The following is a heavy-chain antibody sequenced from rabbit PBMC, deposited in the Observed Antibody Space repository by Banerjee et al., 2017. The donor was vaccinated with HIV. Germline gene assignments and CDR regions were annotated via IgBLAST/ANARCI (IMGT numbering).Heavy chain of an antibody. J-gene: IGHJ4*01. V-gene: IGHV1S45*01. Sequence: QEQLVESGGGLVQPEGSLTLTCKASGFDFSSNAMCWVRQAPGKGLEWIGCIYTGSDHTYYASWAKGRFTISKTSSTTVTLQMTSLTAADTATYFCARGGYDENYFNLWGPGTLVTVS. CDR1: GFDFSSNA. D-gene: IGHD2-1*01. CDR2: IYTGSDHT. CDR3: ARGGYDENYFNL.